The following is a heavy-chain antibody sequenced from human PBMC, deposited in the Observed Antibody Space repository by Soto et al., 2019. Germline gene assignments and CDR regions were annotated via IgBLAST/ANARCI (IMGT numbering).Heavy chain of an antibody. D-gene: IGHD3-22*01. CDR3: ARDYDSSGYYYENWFDP. Sequence: GGSLRLSCAASGFTFSSYSMNWVRQAPGKGLEWVSSISSSSSYIYYADSVKGRFTISRDNAKNSLYLQMNSLRAEDTAVYYCARDYDSSGYYYENWFDPWGQGTLVTVSS. V-gene: IGHV3-21*01. CDR2: ISSSSSYI. CDR1: GFTFSSYS. J-gene: IGHJ5*02.